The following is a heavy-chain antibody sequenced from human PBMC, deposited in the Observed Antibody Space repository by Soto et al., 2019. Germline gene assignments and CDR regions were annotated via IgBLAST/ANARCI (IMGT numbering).Heavy chain of an antibody. CDR2: ISHDGSHK. Sequence: GGSLRLSCAASGFTFSRNIMHWVRQAPGKGLEWVAVISHDGSHKYYEDSVKGRFTISGDNSKNTLYLQMNSLRAEDTAVYYCAKDFLRGYCSGGTCLGMDVWGQGTTVTVSS. J-gene: IGHJ6*02. D-gene: IGHD2-15*01. CDR3: AKDFLRGYCSGGTCLGMDV. CDR1: GFTFSRNI. V-gene: IGHV3-30*18.